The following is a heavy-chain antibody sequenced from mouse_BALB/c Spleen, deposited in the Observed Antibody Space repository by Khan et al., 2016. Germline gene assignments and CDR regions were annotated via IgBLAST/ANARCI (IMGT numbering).Heavy chain of an antibody. CDR3: ARTVGNYGYFDY. D-gene: IGHD2-1*01. V-gene: IGHV9-4*02. J-gene: IGHJ2*01. Sequence: QIQLVQSGPELKKPGETVRISCKASGYTFTTAGMQWVQKMPGKGLKWIGWINTHSGVPKYAEDFKGRFAFSLETSASTASLQIRNIKNEDTATYFCARTVGNYGYFDYWGQGTTLTVSS. CDR2: INTHSGVP. CDR1: GYTFTTAG.